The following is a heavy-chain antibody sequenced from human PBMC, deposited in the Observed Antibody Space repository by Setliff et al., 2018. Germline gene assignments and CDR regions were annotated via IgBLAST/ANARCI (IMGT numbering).Heavy chain of an antibody. V-gene: IGHV4-4*07. CDR1: GGSINNYY. CDR3: ARDNTMVGATDY. Sequence: KSSETLSLTCTISGGSINNYYWNWIRQSADKGLEWIGRIHSSGTTNYNPSLKSRATISIDKSKNHLSLRVTSVTAADTAVYFCARDNTMVGATDYWGLGTLVTVSS. J-gene: IGHJ4*02. D-gene: IGHD1-26*01. CDR2: IHSSGTT.